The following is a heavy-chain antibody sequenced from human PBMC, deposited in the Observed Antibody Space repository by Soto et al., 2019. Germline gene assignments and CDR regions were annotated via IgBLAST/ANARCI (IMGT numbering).Heavy chain of an antibody. V-gene: IGHV3-30-3*01. Sequence: QVQLVESGGGVVQPGRSLRLSCAASGFTFSSYAMHWVRQAPGKGLEWVAVISYDGSNKYYADSVKGRFTISRDNSKNTLYLQMNSLRAEDTAVYYCAREQSIAAAGTGPDYWGKGTLVTVSS. D-gene: IGHD6-13*01. CDR3: AREQSIAAAGTGPDY. J-gene: IGHJ4*02. CDR1: GFTFSSYA. CDR2: ISYDGSNK.